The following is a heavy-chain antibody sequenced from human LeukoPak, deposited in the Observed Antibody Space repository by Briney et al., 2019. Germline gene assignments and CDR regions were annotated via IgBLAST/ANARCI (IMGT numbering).Heavy chain of an antibody. D-gene: IGHD6-19*01. V-gene: IGHV3-74*01. Sequence: GGSLRLSCAASGFTFSSYWMHWVRQAPGKGLVWVSRINSDGSSTSYADSVKGRFTISRDNAKNTLYLQMNSLRAEDTAVYYCARGERQWLAKGAFDIWAKGQWSPSPQ. J-gene: IGHJ3*02. CDR3: ARGERQWLAKGAFDI. CDR1: GFTFSSYW. CDR2: INSDGSST.